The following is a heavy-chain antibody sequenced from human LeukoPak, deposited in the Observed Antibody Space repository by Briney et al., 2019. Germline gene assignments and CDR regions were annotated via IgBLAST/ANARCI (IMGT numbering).Heavy chain of an antibody. V-gene: IGHV3-15*01. Sequence: GGSLRLSCAASGFTFSNAWMSWVRQAPGKGLEWVGRIKSKTDGGTTDYDAPVKGRFTISRDDSKNTLYVQMNSLKTEDTAVYYCTTGPYDYGSGTYYHWGQGTLVTVSS. CDR2: IKSKTDGGTT. D-gene: IGHD3-10*01. CDR1: GFTFSNAW. J-gene: IGHJ4*02. CDR3: TTGPYDYGSGTYYH.